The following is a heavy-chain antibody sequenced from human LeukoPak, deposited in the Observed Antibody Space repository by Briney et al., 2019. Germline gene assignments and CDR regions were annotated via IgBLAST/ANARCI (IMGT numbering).Heavy chain of an antibody. CDR2: ISGSGGST. CDR3: AKAGQRAVAGTVSFDY. J-gene: IGHJ4*02. CDR1: GFTFGSYA. V-gene: IGHV3-23*01. D-gene: IGHD6-19*01. Sequence: GGSLRLSCAASGFTFGSYAMSWVRQAPGKGLEWVSAISGSGGSTYYADSVKGRFTISRDNSKNTLYLQMNSLRAEDTAVYYCAKAGQRAVAGTVSFDYWGQGTLVTVSS.